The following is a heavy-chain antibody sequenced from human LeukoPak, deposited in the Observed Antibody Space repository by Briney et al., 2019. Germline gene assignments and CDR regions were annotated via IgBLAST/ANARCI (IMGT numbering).Heavy chain of an antibody. Sequence: ASVKVSCKASGYTFSSYGISWLRQAPGQGPEWMGWISAYNGDTNYAQKFQGRVSMTTDTSTSTAYMELRSLRSDDTAVYYCARDTFGELYKWFDPWGQETLVTVSS. V-gene: IGHV1-18*01. J-gene: IGHJ5*02. CDR1: GYTFSSYG. CDR3: ARDTFGELYKWFDP. CDR2: ISAYNGDT. D-gene: IGHD3-10*01.